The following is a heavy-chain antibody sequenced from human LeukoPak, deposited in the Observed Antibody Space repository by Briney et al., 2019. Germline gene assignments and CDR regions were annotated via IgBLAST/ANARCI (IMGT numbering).Heavy chain of an antibody. J-gene: IGHJ5*02. Sequence: GASVKVSCKASEYTFTGYYIHWVRQAPGQGLEWMGWINPNSGGTNYAQKFQGRVTMTRDTSISTAYMELSRLRSDDTAVYYCAREYCSSTSCLNWFDPWGQGTLVTVSS. CDR3: AREYCSSTSCLNWFDP. CDR1: EYTFTGYY. CDR2: INPNSGGT. D-gene: IGHD2-2*01. V-gene: IGHV1-2*02.